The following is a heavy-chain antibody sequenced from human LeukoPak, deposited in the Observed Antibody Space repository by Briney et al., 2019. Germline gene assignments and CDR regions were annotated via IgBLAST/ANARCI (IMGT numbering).Heavy chain of an antibody. D-gene: IGHD3-22*01. CDR2: ISYDGRNN. CDR1: GFTFSSYA. V-gene: IGHV3-30*18. CDR3: AKLGFDSSGSHTLFDY. Sequence: PGGSLRLSCAASGFTFSSYAMHWVRQGPGKGLEWVAIISYDGRNNHYADSVRGRSTISRDNSKNTLHLQMNSLTLEDTAVYYCAKLGFDSSGSHTLFDYWGQGTQVTVSS. J-gene: IGHJ4*02.